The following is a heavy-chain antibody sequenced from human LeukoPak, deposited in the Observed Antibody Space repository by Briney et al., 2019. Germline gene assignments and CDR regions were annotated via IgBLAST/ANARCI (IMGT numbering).Heavy chain of an antibody. CDR1: GGSFSGYY. CDR3: ARGAASLGI. CDR2: INHSGST. J-gene: IGHJ4*02. V-gene: IGHV4-34*01. D-gene: IGHD6-13*01. Sequence: SETLSLTCAVYGGSFSGYYWSWIRQPPGKGLEWIGEINHSGSTNYNPSLKSRVTISVDTSKNQFSLKLSSVTAADTAVYYCARGAASLGIWGQGTLVTVSS.